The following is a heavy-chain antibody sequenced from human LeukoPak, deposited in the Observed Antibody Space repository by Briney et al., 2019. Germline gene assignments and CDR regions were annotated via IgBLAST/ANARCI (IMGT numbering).Heavy chain of an antibody. CDR1: GYSFTSYW. CDR3: ARLGGGLIASPALDAFGI. J-gene: IGHJ3*02. CDR2: IYPGDSDT. D-gene: IGHD3-16*01. V-gene: IGHV5-51*01. Sequence: GESLQISCKGSGYSFTSYWIGWVRQMPGKGLEWMGIIYPGDSDTRYSPSFQGQVTISADKSISTAYLQWSSLKASDTAMYYCARLGGGLIASPALDAFGIWGQGTMVTVSS.